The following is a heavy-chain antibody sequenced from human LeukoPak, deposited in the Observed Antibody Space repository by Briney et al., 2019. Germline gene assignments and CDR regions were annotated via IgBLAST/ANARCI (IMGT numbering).Heavy chain of an antibody. V-gene: IGHV3-23*01. Sequence: GGSLRLSCAASGFTFSSYAMSWVRQAPGKGLEWVSAISGSGGSTYYADSVKGRFTISRDNSKSTVYLQMNSLRADDTAVYYCAKALRGGILTGYYVDYWGQGSLVTVSS. D-gene: IGHD3-9*01. J-gene: IGHJ4*02. CDR3: AKALRGGILTGYYVDY. CDR1: GFTFSSYA. CDR2: ISGSGGST.